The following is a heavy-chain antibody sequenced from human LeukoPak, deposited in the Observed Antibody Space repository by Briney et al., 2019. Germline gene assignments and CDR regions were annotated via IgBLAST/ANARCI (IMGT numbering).Heavy chain of an antibody. D-gene: IGHD3-10*01. J-gene: IGHJ3*02. Sequence: GGSLRLSCAASGFTFSSYWMSWVRQAPGKGLEWVANIKQDGSEKYYVDSVKGRFTISRDNAKNSLYLQMNSLRAEDTAVYYCARYYDSGASRGPKKTFDIWGQGTMVTVS. V-gene: IGHV3-7*01. CDR3: ARYYDSGASRGPKKTFDI. CDR2: IKQDGSEK. CDR1: GFTFSSYW.